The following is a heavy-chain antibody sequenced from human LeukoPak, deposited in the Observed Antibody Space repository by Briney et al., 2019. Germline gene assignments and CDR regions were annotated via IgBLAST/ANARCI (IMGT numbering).Heavy chain of an antibody. J-gene: IGHJ4*02. D-gene: IGHD3-22*01. CDR1: GYTLTELS. CDR3: ARLHPRYDSSGYYYDGSYYFDY. V-gene: IGHV1-24*01. Sequence: ASVKVSCKVSGYTLTELSMHWVRQAPGKGLEWMGGFDPEDGETIYAQKFQGRVTMTEDTSTDTAYMELSSLRSEDTAVYYCARLHPRYDSSGYYYDGSYYFDYWGQGTLVTASS. CDR2: FDPEDGET.